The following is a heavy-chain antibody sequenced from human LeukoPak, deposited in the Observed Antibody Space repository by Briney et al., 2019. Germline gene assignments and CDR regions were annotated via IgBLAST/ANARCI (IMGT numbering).Heavy chain of an antibody. CDR2: VIPIFGTA. J-gene: IGHJ4*02. V-gene: IGHV1-69*13. CDR3: ARDLFYDLLTGD. Sequence: ASVKVSCKASGGTFSSYAISWVRQAPGQGLEWMGGVIPIFGTANYAQRSQGRVTITADESTSTAYMELSSLRSEDTAVYYCARDLFYDLLTGDWGQGTLVTVSS. D-gene: IGHD3-9*01. CDR1: GGTFSSYA.